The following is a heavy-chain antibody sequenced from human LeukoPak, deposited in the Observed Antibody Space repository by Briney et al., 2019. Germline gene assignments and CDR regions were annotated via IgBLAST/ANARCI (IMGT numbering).Heavy chain of an antibody. Sequence: GGSLRLSCEASGFTFSTYWMSWVRQAPGKGLEWVGIIYPGASDTRYSPSFQGHVTISTDKSISAAYLQWSSPKASDSAMYFCARTAKGTVSGVWYFDLWGRGTLVTVSS. J-gene: IGHJ2*01. CDR3: ARTAKGTVSGVWYFDL. V-gene: IGHV5-51*01. D-gene: IGHD4-17*01. CDR2: IYPGASDT. CDR1: GFTFSTYW.